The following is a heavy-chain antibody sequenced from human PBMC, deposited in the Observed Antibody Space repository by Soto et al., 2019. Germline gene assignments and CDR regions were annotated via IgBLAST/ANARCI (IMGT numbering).Heavy chain of an antibody. V-gene: IGHV4-34*01. CDR3: ARACSYSSGGYWMCDYFDY. D-gene: IGHD6-19*01. Sequence: QVQLQQWGAGLLKPSETLSLTCAVYGGSFSGYYWSWIRQPPGKGLEWIGEINHSASTNYNPSLKSRVTISVDTSKNQFPLKLSSVTAADTAVYYCARACSYSSGGYWMCDYFDYWGQGTLVTVSS. CDR2: INHSAST. J-gene: IGHJ4*02. CDR1: GGSFSGYY.